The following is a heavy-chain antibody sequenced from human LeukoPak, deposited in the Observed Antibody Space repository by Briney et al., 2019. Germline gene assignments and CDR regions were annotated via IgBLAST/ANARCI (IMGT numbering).Heavy chain of an antibody. V-gene: IGHV3-7*01. D-gene: IGHD3-3*01. CDR3: ATDRGWRTSGYYLYYFEY. J-gene: IGHJ4*02. CDR1: GFIFTNYF. CDR2: IKHDGSEK. Sequence: GGSLRLSCAASGFIFTNYFMSWVRQAPGKGLEWVASIKHDGSEKYYVDSVRGRFTISRDNTMNSLYLQMSSLRAEGTAVYYCATDRGWRTSGYYLYYFEYWGQGTLVTYSS.